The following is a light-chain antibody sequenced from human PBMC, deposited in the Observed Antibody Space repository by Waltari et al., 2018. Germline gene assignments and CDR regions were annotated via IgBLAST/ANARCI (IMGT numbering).Light chain of an antibody. CDR1: NLGRHS. CDR3: HVWDMTSDSWV. V-gene: IGLV3-21*02. Sequence: SYVLTQPRSVSVAPGQPARITWGGQNLGRHSVHWYQQKAGRAPVLVTYGAASRPAGIPEKFSGFISADTATLAISGVEPGDEADYYCHVWDMTSDSWVFGGGTHLAVL. J-gene: IGLJ3*02. CDR2: GAA.